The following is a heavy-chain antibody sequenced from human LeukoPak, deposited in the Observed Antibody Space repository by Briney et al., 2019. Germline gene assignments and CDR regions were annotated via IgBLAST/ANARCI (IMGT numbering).Heavy chain of an antibody. D-gene: IGHD4-17*01. Sequence: SETLSLTCAVSGGSISSSNWWSWVRPPPGKGLEWIGEIYHSGSTNYNPSLKSRVTISVDKSKNQFSLKLSSVTAADTAVYYCARRTTVTPPDAFDIWGQGTMVTVSS. J-gene: IGHJ3*02. CDR3: ARRTTVTPPDAFDI. V-gene: IGHV4-4*02. CDR1: GGSISSSNW. CDR2: IYHSGST.